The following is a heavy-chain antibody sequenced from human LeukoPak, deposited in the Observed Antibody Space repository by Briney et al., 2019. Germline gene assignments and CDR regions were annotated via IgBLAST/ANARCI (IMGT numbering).Heavy chain of an antibody. V-gene: IGHV4-30-4*01. J-gene: IGHJ4*02. CDR2: IYYNGST. CDR3: ARAETMIVVSH. D-gene: IGHD3-22*01. Sequence: SETLSLTCTVSGGSISSGDYYWSWIRQPPGKGLEWIGYIYYNGSTYYNPSLKSRVTISVDTSKNQFSLKLSSVTAADTAVYYCARAETMIVVSHWGQGTLVTVSS. CDR1: GGSISSGDYY.